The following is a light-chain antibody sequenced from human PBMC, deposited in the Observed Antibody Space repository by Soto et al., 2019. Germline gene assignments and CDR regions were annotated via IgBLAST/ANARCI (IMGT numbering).Light chain of an antibody. CDR1: SSNIASNF. V-gene: IGLV1-47*01. Sequence: QSVLTQPPSPSGTPGQRVTISCSGSSSNIASNFVYWYHQLPGTAPKLLLYRNNQWPSGVPDRFSGSNSGTSASLAISEFRPEDEADFYCSSYTSSSTLVFGGGTKVTVL. CDR3: SSYTSSSTLV. CDR2: RNN. J-gene: IGLJ3*02.